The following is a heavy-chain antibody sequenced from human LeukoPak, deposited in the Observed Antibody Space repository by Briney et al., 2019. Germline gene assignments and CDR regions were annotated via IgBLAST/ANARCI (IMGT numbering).Heavy chain of an antibody. CDR3: AKDLEATLQEYAFDS. D-gene: IGHD1-26*01. CDR2: IYYSGST. J-gene: IGHJ3*02. Sequence: PSETLSLTCTVSGGSISSFYWSWIRQPPGEGLEWIGYIYYSGSTNYNPSLKSRVTISVDTSKNQFSLQLSSVTAADTPVHYCAKDLEATLQEYAFDSWGQGTMVTVCS. CDR1: GGSISSFY. V-gene: IGHV4-59*01.